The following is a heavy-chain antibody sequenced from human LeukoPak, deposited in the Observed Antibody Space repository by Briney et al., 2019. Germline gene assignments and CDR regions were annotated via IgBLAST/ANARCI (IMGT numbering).Heavy chain of an antibody. Sequence: SETLSLTCTVSGGSISSYYWSWIRQPPGKGLEWIGRIYTSGSTNYNPSLKSRVTISVDTSKNQFSLKLSSVTAADTAVYYCARGRQINWFDPWGQGTLVTVSS. CDR1: GGSISSYY. J-gene: IGHJ5*02. V-gene: IGHV4-4*08. CDR2: IYTSGST. CDR3: ARGRQINWFDP.